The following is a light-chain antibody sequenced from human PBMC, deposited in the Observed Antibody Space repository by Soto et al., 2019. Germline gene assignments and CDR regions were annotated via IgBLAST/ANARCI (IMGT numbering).Light chain of an antibody. CDR2: CAS. CDR3: QQYISSPLT. J-gene: IGKJ1*01. Sequence: EIVLTQSPGTLSLSPGERATLSCRASQSVSNNYLAWYQQKPGQAPRLVIYCASSRATGIPDRFSASGSGTDFTLTISRLEPEDFAVYYCQQYISSPLTFGQGTKVEIK. CDR1: QSVSNNY. V-gene: IGKV3-20*01.